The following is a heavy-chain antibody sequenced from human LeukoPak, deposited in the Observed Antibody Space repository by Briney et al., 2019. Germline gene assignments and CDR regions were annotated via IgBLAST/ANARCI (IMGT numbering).Heavy chain of an antibody. V-gene: IGHV3-33*01. CDR2: IWYDGSNK. Sequence: PGGSLRLSCAASGFTFSSYGMHWVRQAPGKGLEWVAVIWYDGSNKYYADSVKGRFTISRDNSKNTLYLQMNSLRAEDTAVYYCARDVIWFGELSTCLDYWGQGTLVTVSS. CDR3: ARDVIWFGELSTCLDY. CDR1: GFTFSSYG. D-gene: IGHD3-10*01. J-gene: IGHJ4*02.